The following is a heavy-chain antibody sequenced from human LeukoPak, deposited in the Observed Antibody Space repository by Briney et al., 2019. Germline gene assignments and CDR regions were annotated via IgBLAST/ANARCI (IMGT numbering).Heavy chain of an antibody. CDR2: IYTSGST. J-gene: IGHJ6*02. CDR3: AREGYSYPLFDDYYYGMDV. Sequence: SETLSLTCTVSGGSISSYYWSWIRQPAGKGLEWIGRIYTSGSTNYNPSLKSRVTMSVDTSKNQFSLKLSSVTAADTAVYYCAREGYSYPLFDDYYYGMDVWGQGTTVTVSS. CDR1: GGSISSYY. D-gene: IGHD5-18*01. V-gene: IGHV4-4*07.